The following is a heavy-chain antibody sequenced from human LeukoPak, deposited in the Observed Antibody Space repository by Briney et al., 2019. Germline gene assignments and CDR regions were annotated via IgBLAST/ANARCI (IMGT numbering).Heavy chain of an antibody. D-gene: IGHD3-22*01. V-gene: IGHV3-11*01. Sequence: GGTLRLSCAASGFTFSDYYMSWIRQAPGKGLKGVSYISSSGSTICYADSVKGRFTISRDNDKNSLYLQMNSLRAEGTAVYYCASYYDSSGYYIGDYWGQGTLVTVSS. CDR2: ISSSGSTI. CDR1: GFTFSDYY. CDR3: ASYYDSSGYYIGDY. J-gene: IGHJ4*02.